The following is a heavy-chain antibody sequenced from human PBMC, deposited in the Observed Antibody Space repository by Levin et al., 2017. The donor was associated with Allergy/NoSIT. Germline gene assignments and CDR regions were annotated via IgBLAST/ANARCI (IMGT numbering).Heavy chain of an antibody. CDR3: ARGFFFQGDPSPMYDAFDI. CDR1: GGSIRSGDYY. CDR2: IYYSGST. V-gene: IGHV4-30-4*01. J-gene: IGHJ3*02. D-gene: IGHD2-21*02. Sequence: SQTLSLTCTVSGGSIRSGDYYWSWIRQPPGKGLEWIGYIYYSGSTYYNPSLKSRVTISVDTSKNQFSLKLSSVTAADTAVYYCARGFFFQGDPSPMYDAFDIWGQGTMVTVSS.